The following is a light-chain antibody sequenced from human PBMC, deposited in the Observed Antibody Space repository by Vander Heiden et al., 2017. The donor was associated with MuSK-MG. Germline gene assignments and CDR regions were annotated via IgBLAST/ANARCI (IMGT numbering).Light chain of an antibody. CDR2: SAS. J-gene: IGKJ1*01. CDR3: LHNCTWLT. Sequence: TVMTQSPATLSVSPGEGATLPCRASHFIGSDLAWYQQRRAQAPRLPIYSASTRANGIPARFPGPGSGTEFTLTISSLQTDDFAVSLFLHNCTWLTFGPGTKVEIK. CDR1: HFIGSD. V-gene: IGKV3-15*01.